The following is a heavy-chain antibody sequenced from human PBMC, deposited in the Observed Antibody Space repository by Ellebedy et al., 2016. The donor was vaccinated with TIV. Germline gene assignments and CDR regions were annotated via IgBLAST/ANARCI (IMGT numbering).Heavy chain of an antibody. V-gene: IGHV4-59*01. J-gene: IGHJ3*02. Sequence: SETLSLTCTVSGDSISNYFWSWVRQPPGKGLEWIGYIHNSGNTNYRPSLKSRATLSIDTSKNQFSLKLTTVTAADTAVYYCARTHYYDSSGFYHDAFDIWGQGTLVTVS. CDR2: IHNSGNT. D-gene: IGHD3-22*01. CDR1: GDSISNYF. CDR3: ARTHYYDSSGFYHDAFDI.